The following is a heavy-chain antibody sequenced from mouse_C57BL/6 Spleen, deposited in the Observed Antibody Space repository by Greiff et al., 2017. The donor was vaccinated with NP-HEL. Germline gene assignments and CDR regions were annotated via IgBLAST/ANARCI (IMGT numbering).Heavy chain of an antibody. CDR2: IYPGDGDT. V-gene: IGHV1-80*01. CDR3: ARSGTFYYAMDY. D-gene: IGHD4-1*01. Sequence: VQLQQSGAELVKPGASVKISCKASGYAFSSYWMNWVKQRPGKGLEWIGQIYPGDGDTNYNGKFKGKATLTADKSSRTAYMQLSSLTSEDSAVYFCARSGTFYYAMDYWGQGTSVTVSS. J-gene: IGHJ4*01. CDR1: GYAFSSYW.